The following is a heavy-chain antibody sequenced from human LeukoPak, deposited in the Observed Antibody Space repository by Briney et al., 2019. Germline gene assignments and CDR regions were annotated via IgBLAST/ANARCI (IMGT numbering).Heavy chain of an antibody. CDR2: INAGNGNT. CDR3: GRDGTGGSSWYDY. V-gene: IGHV1-3*01. J-gene: IGHJ4*02. Sequence: VSVQVSCTASGYTFTSYAMHWARQASGQRLEWMGWINAGNGNTKYSQKFQGRVTITRDTSTSTAYMELSSLRSEDAAVYYCGRDGTGGSSWYDYWGQGTLVTVSS. CDR1: GYTFTSYA. D-gene: IGHD6-13*01.